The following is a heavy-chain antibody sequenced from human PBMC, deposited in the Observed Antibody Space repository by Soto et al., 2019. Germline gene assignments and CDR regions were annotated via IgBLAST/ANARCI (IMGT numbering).Heavy chain of an antibody. J-gene: IGHJ6*02. CDR3: ARRYIAADYYGMDV. Sequence: VASVKVSCKASGYTFTSYGISWVRQAPGQGLEWMGWISAYNGNTNYAQKLQGRVTMTTDTSTSTAYMELRSLRSDDTAMYYCARRYIAADYYGMDVWGQGTTVTVSS. V-gene: IGHV1-18*01. D-gene: IGHD3-16*02. CDR1: GYTFTSYG. CDR2: ISAYNGNT.